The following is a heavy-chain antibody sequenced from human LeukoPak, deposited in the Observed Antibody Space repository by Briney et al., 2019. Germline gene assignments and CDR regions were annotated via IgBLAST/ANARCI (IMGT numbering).Heavy chain of an antibody. Sequence: GGSLRLSCADSGFTFSNYWMIWVRQAPGKGLEWVGNIKQDGSEKRYADSVRGRFTISRDNAQTSLYLQMNSLRAEDTAVYYCARASDPWLQLTWGQGTLVTVSS. J-gene: IGHJ5*02. CDR3: ARASDPWLQLT. V-gene: IGHV3-7*05. CDR2: IKQDGSEK. D-gene: IGHD5-24*01. CDR1: GFTFSNYW.